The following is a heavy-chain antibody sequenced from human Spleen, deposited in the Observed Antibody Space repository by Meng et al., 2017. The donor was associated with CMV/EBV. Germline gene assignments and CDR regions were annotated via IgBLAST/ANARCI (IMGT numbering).Heavy chain of an antibody. V-gene: IGHV3-21*01. CDR2: ISSSSSYI. CDR1: GFTFSSYS. D-gene: IGHD2-15*01. J-gene: IGHJ3*02. CDR3: ARSGIGDAFDI. Sequence: GESLKISCAASGFTFSSYSMNWVRQAPGKGLEWVSSISSSSSYIYYTDSVKGRFTISRDNAKNSLYLQMNSLRAEDTAVYYCARSGIGDAFDIWGQGTMVTVSS.